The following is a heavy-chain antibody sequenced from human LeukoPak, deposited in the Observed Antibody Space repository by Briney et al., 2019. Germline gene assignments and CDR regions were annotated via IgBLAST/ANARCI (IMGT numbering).Heavy chain of an antibody. J-gene: IGHJ4*02. CDR2: IYSGGST. CDR3: ARDITMIVVGRPEGN. CDR1: GFTVSSNY. Sequence: GGSLRLSCAASGFTVSSNYMSWVRQAPGKGLEWVSVIYSGGSTYYADSVKGRFTISRDNSKNTLYLQMNSLRAEDTAVYYCARDITMIVVGRPEGNWGQGTLVTVSS. D-gene: IGHD3-22*01. V-gene: IGHV3-66*02.